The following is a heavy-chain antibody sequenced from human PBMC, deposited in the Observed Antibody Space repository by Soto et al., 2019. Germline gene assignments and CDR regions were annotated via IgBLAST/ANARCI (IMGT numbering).Heavy chain of an antibody. CDR2: ISAYNGNT. CDR3: ARGKGLTYYYDSSGPNDAFDI. J-gene: IGHJ3*02. Sequence: ASVKVSFKASGYTFTSYGISWVRQAPGQGLEWMGWISAYNGNTNYAQKLQGRVTMTTDTSTSTAYMELRSLGSDDTAVYYCARGKGLTYYYDSSGPNDAFDIWGQGTMVTVSS. V-gene: IGHV1-18*04. CDR1: GYTFTSYG. D-gene: IGHD3-22*01.